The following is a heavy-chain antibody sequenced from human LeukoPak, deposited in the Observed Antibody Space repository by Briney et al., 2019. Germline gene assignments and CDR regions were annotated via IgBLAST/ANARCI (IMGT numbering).Heavy chain of an antibody. J-gene: IGHJ4*02. V-gene: IGHV3-21*01. Sequence: PGGSLRLSCAASGFTFSKYSLNWVRQAPGKGLEWVSSISSSGRHIYYADSVKGRFTISRDNAKNSLSLAMDRLRGEDTAVYYCATGYYYDAGGNYWDRPFEFWGQGTLVTVSS. CDR2: ISSSGRHI. D-gene: IGHD3-22*01. CDR3: ATGYYYDAGGNYWDRPFEF. CDR1: GFTFSKYS.